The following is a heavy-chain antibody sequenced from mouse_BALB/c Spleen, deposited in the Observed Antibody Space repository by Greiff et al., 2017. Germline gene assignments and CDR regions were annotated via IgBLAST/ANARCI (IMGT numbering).Heavy chain of an antibody. CDR2: ISSGGST. J-gene: IGHJ4*01. Sequence: DVQLVESGGGLVKPGGSLKLSCAASGFTFSSYAMSWVRQTPEKRLEWVASISSGGSTYYPDSVKGRFTISRDNARNILYLQMSSLRSEDTAMYYCAREGAPYAMDYWGQGTSVTVSS. V-gene: IGHV5-6-5*01. CDR3: AREGAPYAMDY. CDR1: GFTFSSYA.